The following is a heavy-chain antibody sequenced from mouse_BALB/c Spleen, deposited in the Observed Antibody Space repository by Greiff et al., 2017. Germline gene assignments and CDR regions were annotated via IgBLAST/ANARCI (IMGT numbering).Heavy chain of an antibody. CDR2: ISSGGST. V-gene: IGHV5-6-5*01. CDR3: ARKALTTAFAY. J-gene: IGHJ3*01. CDR1: GFTFSSYA. Sequence: EVQRVESGGGLVKPGGSLKLSCAASGFTFSSYAMSWVRQTPEKRLEWVASISSGGSTYYPDSVKGRFTISRDNARNILYLQMSSLRSEDTAMYYCARKALTTAFAYWGQGTLVTVSA. D-gene: IGHD1-2*01.